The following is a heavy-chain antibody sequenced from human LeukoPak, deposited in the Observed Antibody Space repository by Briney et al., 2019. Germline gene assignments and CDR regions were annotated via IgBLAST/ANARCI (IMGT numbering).Heavy chain of an antibody. J-gene: IGHJ6*02. D-gene: IGHD3-10*01. V-gene: IGHV4-30-2*01. Sequence: SETLSLTCAVSGGSISSGGYSWSWIRQPPGKGLEWIGYIYHSGSTYYNPPLKSRVTISVDRSKNQFTLKLSSVTAADTAVYYCARGDVLGSGGLEDYYGMDVWGQGTTVTVSS. CDR3: ARGDVLGSGGLEDYYGMDV. CDR1: GGSISSGGYS. CDR2: IYHSGST.